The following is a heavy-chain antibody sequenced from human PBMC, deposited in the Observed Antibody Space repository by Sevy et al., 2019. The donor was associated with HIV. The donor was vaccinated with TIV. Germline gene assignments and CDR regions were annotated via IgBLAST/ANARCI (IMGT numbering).Heavy chain of an antibody. D-gene: IGHD5-18*01. CDR2: MKQEGTEK. CDR1: GFSFSSYW. CDR3: VREGLGGYSYSLDC. J-gene: IGHJ4*02. Sequence: GGSLRLSCAASGFSFSSYWMSWVRQAPGKELEWVATMKQEGTEKDYVDSVKGRFTISRDNTKSSLFLQMNSLSAEDTAVYYCVREGLGGYSYSLDCWGQGTLVTVSS. V-gene: IGHV3-7*01.